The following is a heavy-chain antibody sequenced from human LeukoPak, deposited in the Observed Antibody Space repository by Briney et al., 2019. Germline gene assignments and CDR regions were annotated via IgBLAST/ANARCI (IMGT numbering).Heavy chain of an antibody. J-gene: IGHJ4*02. CDR1: GFTFSSYG. D-gene: IGHD6-13*01. V-gene: IGHV3-30*18. CDR3: AKDVIAAADTEGFDY. Sequence: PGRSLRLSCAASGFTFSSYGMHWVRRAPGKGLEWVAVISYDGSNKYYADSVKGRFTISRDNSKNTLYLQMNSLRAEDTAVYYCAKDVIAAADTEGFDYWGQGTLVTVS. CDR2: ISYDGSNK.